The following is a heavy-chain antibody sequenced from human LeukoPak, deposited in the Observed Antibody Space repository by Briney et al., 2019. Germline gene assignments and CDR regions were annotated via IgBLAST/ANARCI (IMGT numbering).Heavy chain of an antibody. CDR1: GFTFSSYA. Sequence: PGGSLRLSCAASGFTFSSYAMSWVRQAPGKGPEWVSGISSRDSSTYYTDSVKGRFTISRDNAKNSLYLQMNSLRAEDTAVYYCASIYGGPNTYYYYGMDVWGQGTTVTVSS. CDR2: ISSRDSST. J-gene: IGHJ6*02. D-gene: IGHD4-23*01. V-gene: IGHV3-23*01. CDR3: ASIYGGPNTYYYYGMDV.